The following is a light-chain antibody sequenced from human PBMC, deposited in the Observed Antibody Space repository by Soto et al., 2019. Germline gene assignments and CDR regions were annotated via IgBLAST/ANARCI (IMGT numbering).Light chain of an antibody. Sequence: DNQITHSPSTLSASLGVTVTITRPASQSISSWLAWYQQKPGKAPKLLIYAASSWESGVSSRFSGSGSGTEFTLTISSLQSDDFAAYYCQQYNSYSPMTFGPGAKVDIK. J-gene: IGKJ3*01. V-gene: IGKV1-5*01. CDR2: AAS. CDR1: QSISSW. CDR3: QQYNSYSPMT.